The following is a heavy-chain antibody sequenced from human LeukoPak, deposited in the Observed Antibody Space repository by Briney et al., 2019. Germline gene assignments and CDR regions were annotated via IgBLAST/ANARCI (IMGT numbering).Heavy chain of an antibody. CDR2: STGSGGTT. CDR1: AFTYSSYA. D-gene: IGHD1-26*01. J-gene: IGHJ2*01. Sequence: GGSLRLSCGASAFTYSSYAMAWLRQAPAKGLEWVSSSTGSGGTTHVDSVRGRFTISRDNSKSTLYLQMNSLRVEDTAVYYCAKNLLGSGSYSWYFDLWGRGTLVTVSS. CDR3: AKNLLGSGSYSWYFDL. V-gene: IGHV3-23*01.